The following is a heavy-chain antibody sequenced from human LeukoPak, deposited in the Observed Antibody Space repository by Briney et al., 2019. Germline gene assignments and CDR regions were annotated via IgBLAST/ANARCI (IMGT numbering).Heavy chain of an antibody. CDR2: IYYSGST. CDR3: ARHVSGLGRELYGSGSGFDY. V-gene: IGHV4-39*01. Sequence: SETLSLTCTVSGGSISSSSYYWGWIRQPPGKGLEWIGSIYYSGSTYYNPSLKSRVTISIDTSKNQFSLKLSSVTAADTAGYYCARHVSGLGRELYGSGSGFDYWGQGTLVTVSS. CDR1: GGSISSSSYY. J-gene: IGHJ4*02. D-gene: IGHD3-10*01.